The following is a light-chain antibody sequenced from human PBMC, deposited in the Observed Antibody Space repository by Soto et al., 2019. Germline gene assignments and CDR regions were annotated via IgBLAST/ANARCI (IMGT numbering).Light chain of an antibody. Sequence: QSAPTQPASVSGSPGQSITISCTGTSSDVGGYNYVSWYQQHPGKAPKLMIYEVCNRPSGVSNRFSGSKSGNTASLTISGLQAEDEADYYCSSYTSSSTPGVFGTGTKLTVL. J-gene: IGLJ1*01. CDR2: EVC. CDR1: SSDVGGYNY. V-gene: IGLV2-14*01. CDR3: SSYTSSSTPGV.